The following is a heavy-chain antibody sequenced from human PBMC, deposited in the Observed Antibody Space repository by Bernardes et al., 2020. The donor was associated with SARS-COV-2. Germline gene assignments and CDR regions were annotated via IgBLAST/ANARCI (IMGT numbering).Heavy chain of an antibody. Sequence: ASVKVSCKASGYTFTTYGITWVRQPPGQGLEWMGWISTYNGHTNYAQKVQGRVTMTTDTSTSTAYMELRSLRSDDTAVYYCARDPLAYCSSTSCYQGKWFDPWGQGTLVTVSS. D-gene: IGHD2-2*01. J-gene: IGHJ5*02. CDR2: ISTYNGHT. V-gene: IGHV1-18*01. CDR1: GYTFTTYG. CDR3: ARDPLAYCSSTSCYQGKWFDP.